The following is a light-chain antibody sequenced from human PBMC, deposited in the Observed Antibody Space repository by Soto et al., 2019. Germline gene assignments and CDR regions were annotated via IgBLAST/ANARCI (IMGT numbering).Light chain of an antibody. CDR2: EVS. CDR1: SSDVGGYDY. Sequence: QSALPQPPSASGSPGQSITLSCTGTSSDVGGYDYVSWYQQHPDKAPKLMIYEVSKRPSGVPDRFSGSKSGNTASLTVSGLQAEDEADYYCSSYAGNKVIFGGGTKLTVL. V-gene: IGLV2-8*01. CDR3: SSYAGNKVI. J-gene: IGLJ2*01.